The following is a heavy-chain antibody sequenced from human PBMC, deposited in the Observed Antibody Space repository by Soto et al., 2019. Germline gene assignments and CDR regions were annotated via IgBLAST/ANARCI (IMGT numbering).Heavy chain of an antibody. CDR1: GYTFTNYA. D-gene: IGHD2-15*01. CDR2: INAGNGNT. Sequence: QVQLVQSGAEVKKPGASVKVSCKASGYTFTNYAMHWVRQAPGQRLEWMGWINAGNGNTKSSQKFQDRVTITRNTSASTAYMELSSLRSEDTAVYYCARGGNIVVVVAEYGMDVWGQGTTVTVSS. J-gene: IGHJ6*02. CDR3: ARGGNIVVVVAEYGMDV. V-gene: IGHV1-3*01.